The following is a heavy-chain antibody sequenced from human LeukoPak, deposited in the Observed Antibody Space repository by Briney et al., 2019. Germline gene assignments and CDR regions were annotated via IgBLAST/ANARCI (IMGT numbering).Heavy chain of an antibody. CDR3: ASFYGSGFSFDY. Sequence: SETLSPTCAVYGGSFGGYYWGWIRQPPGKGLEWIGSIYHSGSTYYNPSLKSRVTISVDTSKNQFSLKLSSVTAADTAVYYCASFYGSGFSFDYWGQGTLVTVSS. CDR2: IYHSGST. J-gene: IGHJ4*02. V-gene: IGHV4-38-2*01. D-gene: IGHD3-10*01. CDR1: GGSFGGYY.